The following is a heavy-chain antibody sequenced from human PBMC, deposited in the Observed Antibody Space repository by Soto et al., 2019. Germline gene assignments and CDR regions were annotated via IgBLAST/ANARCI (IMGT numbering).Heavy chain of an antibody. D-gene: IGHD1-26*01. J-gene: IGHJ5*02. Sequence: PGGSLRLSCAASGFTFTNYAMTWVRQSPGKGLQWVSGISATGGLKYYADSVQGRFTISRDNSKNTLYLQMDNLRDEDTAIYYCAREVGAPSGWLDPWGKGTQVTVSS. CDR3: AREVGAPSGWLDP. CDR1: GFTFTNYA. V-gene: IGHV3-23*01. CDR2: ISATGGLK.